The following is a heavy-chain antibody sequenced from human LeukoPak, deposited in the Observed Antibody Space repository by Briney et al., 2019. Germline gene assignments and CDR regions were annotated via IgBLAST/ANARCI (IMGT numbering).Heavy chain of an antibody. CDR2: ASHRGGNK. J-gene: IGHJ4*02. CDR1: GFSFNNYG. Sequence: PGGSLRLSCAASGFSFNNYGMNWARQAPGKGLEWIAYASHRGGNKYYEESVKGRFTVSRDNDKNSLYLQMNSLRDEDTAVYYCARGSYFDYWGQGTLVTVSS. V-gene: IGHV3-48*02. CDR3: ARGSYFDY.